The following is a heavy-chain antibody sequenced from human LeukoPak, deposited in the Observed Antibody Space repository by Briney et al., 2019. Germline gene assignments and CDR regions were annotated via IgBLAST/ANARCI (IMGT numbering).Heavy chain of an antibody. CDR3: ARDFKGYSLPYYYYSYYMDV. D-gene: IGHD5-18*01. Sequence: GGSLRLSCAASEFTFSDYYMSWIRQAPGKGLEWVSYISSSGSTIYYVDSVKGRFTISRDNAKNSLYLQMNSLRAEDTAVYYCARDFKGYSLPYYYYSYYMDVWGEGTTVTVSS. CDR2: ISSSGSTI. CDR1: EFTFSDYY. J-gene: IGHJ6*03. V-gene: IGHV3-11*04.